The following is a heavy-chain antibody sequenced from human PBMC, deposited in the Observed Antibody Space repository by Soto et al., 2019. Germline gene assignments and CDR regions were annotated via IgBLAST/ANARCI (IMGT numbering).Heavy chain of an antibody. CDR3: ARGLVGSYGQIDY. Sequence: SETLSLTCTVSGGSISSYYWCWIRQPPGKGLEWIGYIYYSGITNYNPSLKSRVTISVDTSKNQCSLKLSSVTAAYTAVYYCARGLVGSYGQIDYWGQGTLVTVSS. CDR2: IYYSGIT. J-gene: IGHJ4*02. CDR1: GGSISSYY. V-gene: IGHV4-59*08. D-gene: IGHD1-26*01.